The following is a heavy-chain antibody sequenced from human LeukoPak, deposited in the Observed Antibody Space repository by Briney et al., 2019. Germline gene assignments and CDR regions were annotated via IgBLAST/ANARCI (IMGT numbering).Heavy chain of an antibody. CDR2: IYSGGST. Sequence: QPGGSLRLSCAASGFTFSAYYMGWVRQAPGKGLEWVSVIYSGGSTYYADSVKGRFTISRDNSKNTLYLQMNSLRAEDTAVYYCAQRWYDSSGYDYWGQGTLVTVSS. CDR3: AQRWYDSSGYDY. D-gene: IGHD3-22*01. V-gene: IGHV3-53*01. CDR1: GFTFSAYY. J-gene: IGHJ4*02.